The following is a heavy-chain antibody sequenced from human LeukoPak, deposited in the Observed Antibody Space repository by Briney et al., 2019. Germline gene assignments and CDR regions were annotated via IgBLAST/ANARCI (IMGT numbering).Heavy chain of an antibody. CDR2: MNPNSGNT. CDR3: ARGDALRWGMDV. V-gene: IGHV1-8*01. D-gene: IGHD4-23*01. J-gene: IGHJ6*03. CDR1: GYTFTSYD. Sequence: GASVKVSCKASGYTFTSYDINWVRQATGQGLEWMGWMNPNSGNTGYAQKFQGRATMTRNTSISTAYMELSSLRSEDTAVYYCARGDALRWGMDVWGKGTTVTVSS.